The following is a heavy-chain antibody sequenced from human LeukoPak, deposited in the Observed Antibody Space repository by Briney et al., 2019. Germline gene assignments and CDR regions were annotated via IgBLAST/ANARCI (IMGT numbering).Heavy chain of an antibody. CDR3: ARAVTGIAAVGHDY. CDR2: IYYSGST. V-gene: IGHV4-31*03. CDR1: GGSISSGGYY. D-gene: IGHD6-13*01. J-gene: IGHJ4*02. Sequence: SQTLSLTCTVSGGSISSGGYYCSWIRQHPGKGLECIGYIYYSGSTYYNPSLKSRVTISIDTSKDQFSLKLTSVTAADTAVYYCARAVTGIAAVGHDYWGQGTLVTVSS.